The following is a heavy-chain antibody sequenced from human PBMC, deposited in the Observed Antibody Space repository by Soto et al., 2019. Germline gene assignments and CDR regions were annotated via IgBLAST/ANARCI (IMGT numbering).Heavy chain of an antibody. CDR3: ARRYYYGSGSRIYFDY. Sequence: SETLSLTCTVSGGSISSSSYYWGWIRQPPGKGLEWIGSIYYSGSTNYNPSLKSRVTISVDTSKNQFSLKLSSVTAADTAVYYCARRYYYGSGSRIYFDYWGQGTLVTVSS. J-gene: IGHJ4*02. CDR1: GGSISSSSYY. CDR2: IYYSGST. V-gene: IGHV4-39*07. D-gene: IGHD3-10*01.